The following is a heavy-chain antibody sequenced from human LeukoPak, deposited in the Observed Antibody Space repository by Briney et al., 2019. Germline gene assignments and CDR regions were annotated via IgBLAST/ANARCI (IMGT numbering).Heavy chain of an antibody. D-gene: IGHD2/OR15-2a*01. Sequence: ETPLPPPTLSGGSLRNFFRSWVPPPPGEGQEWIGYIYYSGSTNYNPSLKSRLSISVDTSKNQFSLKLRSVSDADTAAYYCARAPFQGYMDVWGKGTTVTVSS. CDR1: GGSLRNFF. J-gene: IGHJ6*04. V-gene: IGHV4-59*01. CDR3: ARAPFQGYMDV. CDR2: IYYSGST.